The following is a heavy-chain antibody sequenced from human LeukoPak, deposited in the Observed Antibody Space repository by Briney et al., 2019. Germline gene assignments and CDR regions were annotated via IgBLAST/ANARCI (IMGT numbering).Heavy chain of an antibody. Sequence: SETLSLTCTVSGGSISSYYWSWIRQPPGKGLEWIGYIYYSGSTNYNPSLKSRVTISVDTSKNQFSLKLGSVTAADTAVYYCARYDDSSGYYYVLDSFDIWGQGTMVTVSS. CDR3: ARYDDSSGYYYVLDSFDI. D-gene: IGHD3-22*01. V-gene: IGHV4-59*08. CDR1: GGSISSYY. CDR2: IYYSGST. J-gene: IGHJ3*02.